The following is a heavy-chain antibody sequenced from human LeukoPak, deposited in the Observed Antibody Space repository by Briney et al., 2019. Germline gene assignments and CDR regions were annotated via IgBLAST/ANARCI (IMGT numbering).Heavy chain of an antibody. Sequence: GGSLRLSCAASGFTFSSYGMHWVRQAPGKGLEWVAFIRYDGSNKYYADSVKGRFTISRDNSKNTLYLQMNSLRAEDTAVYYCAKDREGSIVVVPAATLDYWGQGTLVTVSS. CDR2: IRYDGSNK. D-gene: IGHD2-2*01. J-gene: IGHJ4*02. V-gene: IGHV3-30*02. CDR3: AKDREGSIVVVPAATLDY. CDR1: GFTFSSYG.